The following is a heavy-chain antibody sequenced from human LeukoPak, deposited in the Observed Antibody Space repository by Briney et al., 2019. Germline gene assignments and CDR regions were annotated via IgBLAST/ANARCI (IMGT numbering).Heavy chain of an antibody. CDR3: AKERVWFGGIVDAFDI. J-gene: IGHJ3*02. CDR1: GFTFSSYA. D-gene: IGHD3-10*01. Sequence: PGGSLRLSCAASGFTFSSYAMSWVRQAPRQGLYWVSAISGSGDSTYYADSVKGRFTISRDNSKNTLYLQMNSLRAEDTAVYYCAKERVWFGGIVDAFDIWGQGTMVTVSS. CDR2: ISGSGDST. V-gene: IGHV3-23*01.